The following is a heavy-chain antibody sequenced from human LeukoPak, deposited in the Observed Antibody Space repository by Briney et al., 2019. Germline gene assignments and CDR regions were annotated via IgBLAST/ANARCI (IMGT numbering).Heavy chain of an antibody. Sequence: ASVKVSCKASGGTFSSYAISWVRQAPGQGLEWMGGIIPILGTANYAQKFQGRVTITADESTSTAYMELSSLRSEDTAVYYCARGGDSSSWYLGLLGYYYGMDVWGKGTTVTVSS. D-gene: IGHD6-13*01. CDR2: IIPILGTA. CDR1: GGTFSSYA. V-gene: IGHV1-69*01. J-gene: IGHJ6*04. CDR3: ARGGDSSSWYLGLLGYYYGMDV.